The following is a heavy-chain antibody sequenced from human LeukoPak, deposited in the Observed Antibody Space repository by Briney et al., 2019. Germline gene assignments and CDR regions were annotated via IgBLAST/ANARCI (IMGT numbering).Heavy chain of an antibody. Sequence: PSETLSLTCTVSGGSMNTYYWSWIRQPPGKQLEWIGYIHNTGSTNYSPSLKSRVTMSVDTSKNQFSLKLRSVTAADTAVYYCARPAGNYYSSGFLAFDIWGQGTMVTVSS. CDR1: GGSMNTYY. J-gene: IGHJ3*02. V-gene: IGHV4-59*08. CDR2: IHNTGST. CDR3: ARPAGNYYSSGFLAFDI. D-gene: IGHD3-22*01.